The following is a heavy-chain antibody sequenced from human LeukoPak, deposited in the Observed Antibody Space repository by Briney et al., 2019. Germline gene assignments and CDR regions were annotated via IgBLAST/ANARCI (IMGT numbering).Heavy chain of an antibody. CDR3: ATGVFCATTTCPGYQHYYYFMDV. CDR1: GFTLADLS. D-gene: IGHD2-2*01. CDR2: FDRKNGDT. J-gene: IGHJ6*03. V-gene: IGHV1-24*01. Sequence: ASVTVSCEVSGFTLADLSMHWVRQAPGKGLEWVGGFDRKNGDTIYAQRFRGRVTLTEDTSTGTAYMDLSSLSADDTAVYYCATGVFCATTTCPGYQHYYYFMDVWGKGTTVTVSS.